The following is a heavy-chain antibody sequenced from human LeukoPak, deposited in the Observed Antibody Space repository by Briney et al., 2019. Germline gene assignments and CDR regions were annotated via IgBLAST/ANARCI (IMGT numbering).Heavy chain of an antibody. D-gene: IGHD2-2*01. J-gene: IGHJ5*02. CDR2: ISGGGGST. Sequence: GGSLRLSCAASRFTFSSYAMSWVRQAPGKGLEWVSTISGGGGSTYYADSVKGRFTISRDNSKNTLCLQMNSLRADDTAVYYCARSPTAINGYFDPWGQGTLVTVSS. V-gene: IGHV3-23*01. CDR1: RFTFSSYA. CDR3: ARSPTAINGYFDP.